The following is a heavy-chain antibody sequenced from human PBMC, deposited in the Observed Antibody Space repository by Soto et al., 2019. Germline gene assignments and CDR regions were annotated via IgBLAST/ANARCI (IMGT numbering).Heavy chain of an antibody. D-gene: IGHD2-15*01. Sequence: GGSLRLSCAASGFTFSSYAMSWVRQAPGKGLEWVSVISGSGGSTYYADSVKGRFTISRDNSKRTLYLQMNSLRAEDTAVYYCAKDRYYCSGGSCYVDAFDIWGQGTMVTVSS. V-gene: IGHV3-23*01. CDR3: AKDRYYCSGGSCYVDAFDI. CDR1: GFTFSSYA. CDR2: ISGSGGST. J-gene: IGHJ3*02.